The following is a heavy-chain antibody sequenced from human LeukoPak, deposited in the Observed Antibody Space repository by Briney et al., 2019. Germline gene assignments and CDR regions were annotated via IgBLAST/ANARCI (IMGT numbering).Heavy chain of an antibody. V-gene: IGHV1-69*13. CDR2: IIPIFSTA. CDR3: ASGQDVPRDEFDY. D-gene: IGHD3-16*01. Sequence: VASVKVSCKASGGTFSSYAISWVRQAPGQGLEWMGGIIPIFSTANYAQKFQGRVTITADESTSTAYMELSSLRSEDTAVYYCASGQDVPRDEFDYWGQGTLVTVSS. CDR1: GGTFSSYA. J-gene: IGHJ4*02.